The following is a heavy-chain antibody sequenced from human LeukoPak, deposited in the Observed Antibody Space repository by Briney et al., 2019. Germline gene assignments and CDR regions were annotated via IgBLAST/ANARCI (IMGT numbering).Heavy chain of an antibody. CDR2: MYLSGTT. V-gene: IGHV4-4*02. Sequence: SGTLSLTCTVSGDSINSLDLWSWVRQPPGKGLEWIGEMYLSGTTHSNPSVKSRVTISIDKSKNQSSLNLSSVTAADTAVYYCAGLVGRYSSGLYYYYFDYWGQGTLVTVSS. J-gene: IGHJ4*02. CDR1: GDSINSLDL. D-gene: IGHD3-22*01. CDR3: AGLVGRYSSGLYYYYFDY.